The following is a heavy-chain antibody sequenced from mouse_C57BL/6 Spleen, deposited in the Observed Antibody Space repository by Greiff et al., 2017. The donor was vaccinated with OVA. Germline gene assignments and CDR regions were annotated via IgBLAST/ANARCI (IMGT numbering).Heavy chain of an antibody. Sequence: VQLQQPGAELVRPGTSVKLSCKASGYTFTSYWMHWVKQRPGQGLEWIGVIDPSDSYTNYNQKFKGKATLTVDKSSSTAYMQLSSLTSEDSAVYYCARWGEGYSFDYWGQGTTLTVSS. V-gene: IGHV1-59*01. CDR2: IDPSDSYT. J-gene: IGHJ2*01. D-gene: IGHD2-13*01. CDR1: GYTFTSYW. CDR3: ARWGEGYSFDY.